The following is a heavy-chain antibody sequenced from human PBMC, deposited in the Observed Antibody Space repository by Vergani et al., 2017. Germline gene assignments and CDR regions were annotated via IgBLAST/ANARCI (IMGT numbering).Heavy chain of an antibody. CDR2: IIPIFGIA. D-gene: IGHD5-12*01. CDR3: ARERGTRVARQYYFDG. CDR1: GGTFSSYA. V-gene: IGHV1-69*17. J-gene: IGHJ4*02. Sequence: QVQLVQSGAEVKKPGSSVKVSCKASGGTFSSYAISWVRQAPGQGLEWMGGIIPIFGIANYAQKFQGRVTITADKSTSTAYMELSSLRSEDTAVYYCARERGTRVARQYYFDGWSQGTLVTVSS.